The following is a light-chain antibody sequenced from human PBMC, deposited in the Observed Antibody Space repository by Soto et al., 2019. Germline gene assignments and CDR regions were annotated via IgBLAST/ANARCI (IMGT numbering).Light chain of an antibody. Sequence: QSVLTQPASVSGSPGQSITISCTGTSSDVGGYNYVSWYQQHPGKAPKLMIYDVSNRPSGVSNRFSGSQSGNTASLTISGLEAEDEADYYRSSYTSCLYVVGTGTKVXVL. CDR2: DVS. V-gene: IGLV2-14*01. CDR3: SSYTSCLYV. CDR1: SSDVGGYNY. J-gene: IGLJ1*01.